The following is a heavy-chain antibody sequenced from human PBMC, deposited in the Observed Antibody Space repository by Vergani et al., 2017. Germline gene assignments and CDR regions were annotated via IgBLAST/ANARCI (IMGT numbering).Heavy chain of an antibody. D-gene: IGHD6-13*01. J-gene: IGHJ4*02. CDR2: VSGYNGDT. CDR1: GYTFTSYG. CDR3: ARDRAGAGDY. Sequence: QVQLVQSGAEVKKPGASVKLSCKASGYTFTSYGISWLRQAPGQGLEWMGWVSGYNGDTNYAQKLQGRVAMTTDTSTSTVYIELRSLRSNDTAVYYCARDRAGAGDYWGQGTLVTVYS. V-gene: IGHV1-18*04.